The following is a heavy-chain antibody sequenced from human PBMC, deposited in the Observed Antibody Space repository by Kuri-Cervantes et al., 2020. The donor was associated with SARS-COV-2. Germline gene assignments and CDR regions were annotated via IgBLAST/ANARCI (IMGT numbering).Heavy chain of an antibody. CDR1: GGTFSSYA. CDR2: IIPIFGTA. Sequence: SVKVSCKASGGTFSSYAISWVRQAPGQGLEWMGRIIPIFGTANYAQKFQGRVTITADESTSTAYMELRSLRSEDTAVYYCVRSSSSSVYYYYYMDVWGKGTTVTVSS. V-gene: IGHV1-69*13. CDR3: VRSSSSSVYYYYYMDV. J-gene: IGHJ6*03. D-gene: IGHD6-6*01.